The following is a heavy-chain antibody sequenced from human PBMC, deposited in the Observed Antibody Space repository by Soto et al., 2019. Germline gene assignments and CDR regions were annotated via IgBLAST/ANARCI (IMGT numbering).Heavy chain of an antibody. J-gene: IGHJ6*02. Sequence: EVQLVESGGGLIQPGGSLRLSCAASGFTVSSNYMSWIRQAPGKGLDWVSILYSGGPTYYADSVKGRFTISRDEYANTVYLQMNSLRVDDTAVYYCARDQRAAHDYGDYYGMDVWGHGTTVTVSS. D-gene: IGHD4-17*01. CDR1: GFTVSSNY. CDR3: ARDQRAAHDYGDYYGMDV. CDR2: LYSGGPT. V-gene: IGHV3-53*01.